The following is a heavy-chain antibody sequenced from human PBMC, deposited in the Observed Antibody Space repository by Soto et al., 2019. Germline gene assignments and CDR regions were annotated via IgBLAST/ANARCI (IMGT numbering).Heavy chain of an antibody. Sequence: GGSLRLSCAASGFTFSSYSMNWVRQAPGKGLEWVSYISSSSSTIYYADSVKGRFTISRDNAKNSLYLQMNSLRDEDTAVYYCASLKLSSSWYLTPSGYWGQGTLVTVSS. J-gene: IGHJ4*02. CDR3: ASLKLSSSWYLTPSGY. V-gene: IGHV3-48*02. CDR1: GFTFSSYS. D-gene: IGHD6-13*01. CDR2: ISSSSSTI.